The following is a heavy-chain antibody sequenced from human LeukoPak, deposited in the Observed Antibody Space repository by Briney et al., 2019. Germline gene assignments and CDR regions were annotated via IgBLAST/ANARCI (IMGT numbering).Heavy chain of an antibody. V-gene: IGHV3-30-3*01. CDR3: ARGSQAARPFDY. CDR2: ISYDGSNK. D-gene: IGHD6-6*01. CDR1: GFTFSNYA. J-gene: IGHJ4*02. Sequence: GRSLRLSCAASGFTFSNYAMHWVRQAPGKGLEWVAVISYDGSNKYYADSVKGRFTISRDKSKNTLYLQMDSLRAEDTAVYYCARGSQAARPFDYWGQGTLVTVSS.